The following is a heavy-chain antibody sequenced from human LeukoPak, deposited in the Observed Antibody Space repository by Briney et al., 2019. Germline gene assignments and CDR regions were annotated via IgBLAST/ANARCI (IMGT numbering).Heavy chain of an antibody. Sequence: GGSLRLSCTTSGFTFSDAWMSWVRQAPGKGLEWVGRIKAPVEGGTADYAAPVKGTFTISRDESKNTLYLQMNSLKTEDTAVYYCATSRVGYWGQGTLVTVSS. D-gene: IGHD5/OR15-5a*01. CDR1: GFTFSDAW. CDR2: IKAPVEGGTA. V-gene: IGHV3-15*01. CDR3: ATSRVGY. J-gene: IGHJ4*02.